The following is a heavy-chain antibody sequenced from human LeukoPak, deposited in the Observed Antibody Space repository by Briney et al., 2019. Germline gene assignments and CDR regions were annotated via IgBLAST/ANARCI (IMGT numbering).Heavy chain of an antibody. CDR2: IYSGGST. D-gene: IGHD2-21*02. J-gene: IGHJ4*02. Sequence: GGSLRLSCAASGVTFSRYWMHWVRQAPGKGLEWVSVIYSGGSTYYADSVKGRFTISRDNSKNTLYLQMNSLRAEDTAVYYCARGDSVVTAAYWGQGTLVTVSS. CDR1: GVTFSRYW. V-gene: IGHV3-53*01. CDR3: ARGDSVVTAAY.